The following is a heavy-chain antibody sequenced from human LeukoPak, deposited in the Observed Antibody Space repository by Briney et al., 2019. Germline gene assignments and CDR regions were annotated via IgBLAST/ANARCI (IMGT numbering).Heavy chain of an antibody. J-gene: IGHJ4*02. CDR1: GFTFSSYV. CDR3: ARHYYDSSGYYPLYFDY. CDR2: INHSGST. D-gene: IGHD3-22*01. Sequence: GSLRLSCAASGFTFSSYVMTWVRQPPGKGLEWIGEINHSGSTNYNPSLKSRVTISVDTSKKQFSLKLSSVTAADTAVYYCARHYYDSSGYYPLYFDYWGQGTLVTVSS. V-gene: IGHV4-34*01.